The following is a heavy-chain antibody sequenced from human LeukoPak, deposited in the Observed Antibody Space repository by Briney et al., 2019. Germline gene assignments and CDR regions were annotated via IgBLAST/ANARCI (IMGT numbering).Heavy chain of an antibody. J-gene: IGHJ4*02. Sequence: GGSLRLSCAASGLTVSSNYMSWVRQAPGKGLKWVSVIYSGGSTYYADSVKGRFTISRDNSKNTLYLQMNSLRAEDTAVYYCARDGLESSSSDFDYWGQGTLVTVSS. CDR1: GLTVSSNY. D-gene: IGHD6-6*01. CDR3: ARDGLESSSSDFDY. CDR2: IYSGGST. V-gene: IGHV3-53*01.